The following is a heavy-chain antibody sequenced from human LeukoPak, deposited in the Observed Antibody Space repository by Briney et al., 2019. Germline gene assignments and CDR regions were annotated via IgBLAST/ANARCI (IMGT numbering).Heavy chain of an antibody. V-gene: IGHV4-34*01. Sequence: SETLSLTCAVYGGSFSDYYWAWIRQPPGKGLEWIGEINHNGGINYNPSLKSRVTLSLDTSMNHVSLRLTSVTAADTGVYYCAKDKGGARIYFDSWGQGTLVTVSS. CDR3: AKDKGGARIYFDS. D-gene: IGHD1-26*01. CDR1: GGSFSDYY. CDR2: INHNGGI. J-gene: IGHJ4*02.